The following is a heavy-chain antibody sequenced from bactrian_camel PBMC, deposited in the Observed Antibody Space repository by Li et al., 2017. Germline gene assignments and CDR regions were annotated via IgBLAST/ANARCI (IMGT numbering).Heavy chain of an antibody. J-gene: IGHJ4*01. Sequence: HVQLVESGGGLVQPGGSLRLSCVGSGFTRWPFSAYDMSWVRQAPGKGLEWVSSIAIDGDATRALYVDFVKGRFACSRDNAKNTVYLQMNSLKPEDTAMYFCAYTDREGGSWSLYEYRYWGQGTQVTVS. CDR3: AYTDREGGSWSLYEYRY. V-gene: IGHV3-2*01. CDR1: GFTRWPFSAYD. CDR2: IAIDGDATRA. D-gene: IGHD6*01.